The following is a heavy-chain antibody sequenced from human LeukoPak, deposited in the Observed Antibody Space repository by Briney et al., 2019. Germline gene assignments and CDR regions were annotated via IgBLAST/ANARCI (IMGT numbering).Heavy chain of an antibody. CDR2: MNGDGSST. V-gene: IGHV3-74*01. J-gene: IGHJ3*02. Sequence: PGGSLRPSCAASGFTFSSYSMNWVRQAPGKGLVWVSHMNGDGSSTSYADSVKGRFTISRDNAKNTLYLQMNRLKAEDTAVYYCARSATDAFDIWGQGTMVTVSS. CDR3: ARSATDAFDI. CDR1: GFTFSSYS.